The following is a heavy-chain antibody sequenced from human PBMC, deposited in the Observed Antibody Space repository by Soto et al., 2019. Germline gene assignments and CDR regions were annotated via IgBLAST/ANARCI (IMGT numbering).Heavy chain of an antibody. Sequence: QVQLVQSGAEVKKPGSSVRLSCKASGGTLNSYTISWVRQAPGQGLEWMGGIIPVFGTTDYAQKFQGRVTITADQSTGTASLDLFSLRSEDTAIYYCSISNSYGRGDFWGQGTLVTVSS. CDR1: GGTLNSYT. J-gene: IGHJ4*02. D-gene: IGHD4-17*01. CDR3: SISNSYGRGDF. V-gene: IGHV1-69*01. CDR2: IIPVFGTT.